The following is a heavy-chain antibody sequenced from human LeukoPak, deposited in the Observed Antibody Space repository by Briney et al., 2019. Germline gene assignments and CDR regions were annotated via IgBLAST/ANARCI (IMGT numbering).Heavy chain of an antibody. J-gene: IGHJ5*02. CDR1: GGSISSYY. CDR3: ARWSGGATRGGNWFDP. Sequence: SSETLSLTCTVSGGSISSYYWSWIRQPPGKGLEWIGYIYYSGSTNYNPSLKSRVTISVDTSKNQFSLKLSSVTAADTAVYYCARWSGGATRGGNWFDPWGQGTLVTVSS. V-gene: IGHV4-59*01. CDR2: IYYSGST. D-gene: IGHD1-26*01.